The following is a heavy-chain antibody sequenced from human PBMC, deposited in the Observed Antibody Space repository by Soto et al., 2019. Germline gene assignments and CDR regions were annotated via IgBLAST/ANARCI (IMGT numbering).Heavy chain of an antibody. V-gene: IGHV3-9*01. CDR3: AKVGEGYDFWSGSGYYGMDV. CDR2: ISWNSGSI. Sequence: GGSLRLSCAASGFTFDDYAMHWVRQAPGKGLEWVSGISWNSGSIGYADSVKGRFTISRDNAKNSLYLQMNSLRAEDTALYYCAKVGEGYDFWSGSGYYGMDVWGQETTVTVS. J-gene: IGHJ6*02. D-gene: IGHD3-3*01. CDR1: GFTFDDYA.